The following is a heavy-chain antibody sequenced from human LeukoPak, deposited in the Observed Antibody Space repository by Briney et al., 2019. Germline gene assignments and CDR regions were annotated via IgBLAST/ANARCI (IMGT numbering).Heavy chain of an antibody. CDR1: GFSLSTSGMC. J-gene: IGHJ6*03. Sequence: ESGPALVKPTQTLTLTCTFSGFSLSTSGMCVSWIRQPPGKALEWLALIDWDDDKYYSTSLKTRLTISKDTSKNQVVLTMTNMDPVDTATYYCARMRYYYDSSGYSDYYYYYMDVWGKGTTVTISS. V-gene: IGHV2-70*01. CDR3: ARMRYYYDSSGYSDYYYYYMDV. D-gene: IGHD3-22*01. CDR2: IDWDDDK.